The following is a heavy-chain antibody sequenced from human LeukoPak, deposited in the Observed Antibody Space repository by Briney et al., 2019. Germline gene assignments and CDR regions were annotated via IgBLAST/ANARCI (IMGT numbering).Heavy chain of an antibody. J-gene: IGHJ1*01. Sequence: GGPLRLSCAASGFTFSSYSMNWVRQAPGKGLEWVSSISSSSSYIYYADSVKGRFTISRDNAKNSLYLQMNSLRAEDTAVYYCARDLQWELLSAEYFQHWGQGTLVTVSS. CDR3: ARDLQWELLSAEYFQH. V-gene: IGHV3-21*01. D-gene: IGHD1-26*01. CDR2: ISSSSSYI. CDR1: GFTFSSYS.